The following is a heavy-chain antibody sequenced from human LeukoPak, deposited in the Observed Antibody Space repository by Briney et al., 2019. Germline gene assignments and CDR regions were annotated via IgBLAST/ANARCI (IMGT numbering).Heavy chain of an antibody. CDR2: INPNSGGT. J-gene: IGHJ4*02. CDR1: GYTFTGYY. V-gene: IGHV1-2*02. CDR3: ARRQERVQLERRGFDY. Sequence: GASVKVSCKASGYTFTGYYMHWVRQAPGQGLEWMGWINPNSGGTNYAQKFQGRVTMTRDTSISTAYMELSRLTFDDTAVYYCARRQERVQLERRGFDYWGQGTLVTVSS. D-gene: IGHD1-1*01.